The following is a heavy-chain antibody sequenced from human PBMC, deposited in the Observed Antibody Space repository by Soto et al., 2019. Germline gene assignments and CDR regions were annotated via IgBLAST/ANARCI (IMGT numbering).Heavy chain of an antibody. Sequence: QVQLVQSGAEVKKPGSSVKVSCKASGGVFRNYAINWVRQAPGQGLEWMGGIIPVFGTADYPQNVQGRVTITADESTTTAYMDLTSLKTEDTAVYFCARDRWGSYSFDSWGQGTLVTVAS. J-gene: IGHJ5*01. CDR2: IIPVFGTA. CDR3: ARDRWGSYSFDS. D-gene: IGHD1-26*01. CDR1: GGVFRNYA. V-gene: IGHV1-69*01.